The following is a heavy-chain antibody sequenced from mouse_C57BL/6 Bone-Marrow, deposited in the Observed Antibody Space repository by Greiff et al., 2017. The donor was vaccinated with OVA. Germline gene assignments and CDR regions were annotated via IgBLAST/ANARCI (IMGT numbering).Heavy chain of an antibody. CDR3: ARRGEITTVAEGGYFDV. CDR2: ISNLAYSI. Sequence: EVKLVESGGGLVQPGGSLKLSCAASGFTFSDYGMAWVRQAPRKGPEWVAFISNLAYSIYYADTVTGRFTLSRENAKNTLYLEMSSLRSEDTAMYYCARRGEITTVAEGGYFDVWGTGTTVTVSS. CDR1: GFTFSDYG. J-gene: IGHJ1*03. V-gene: IGHV5-15*01. D-gene: IGHD1-1*01.